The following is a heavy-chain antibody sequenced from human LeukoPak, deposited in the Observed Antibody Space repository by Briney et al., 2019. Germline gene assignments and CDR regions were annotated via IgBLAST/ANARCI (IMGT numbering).Heavy chain of an antibody. CDR1: GFTFSSYA. D-gene: IGHD2-2*01. V-gene: IGHV3-7*01. J-gene: IGHJ3*02. Sequence: GGSLRLSCAASGFTFSSYAMHWVRQAPGKGLEWVANIKQDGSEQFYLDSVKGRFTISRDNAKNALYLQMHSLRVEDTAVYYCARESIVVVPTTMDDASDIWGQGTMVTVSS. CDR2: IKQDGSEQ. CDR3: ARESIVVVPTTMDDASDI.